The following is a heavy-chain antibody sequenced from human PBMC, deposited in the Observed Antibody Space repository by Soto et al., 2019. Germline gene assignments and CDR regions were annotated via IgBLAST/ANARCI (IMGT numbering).Heavy chain of an antibody. J-gene: IGHJ4*02. CDR1: GYSFTSYW. Sequence: PGESLKISCKGSGYSFTSYWISWVRQMPGKGLEWMGRIDPSDSYTNYSPSFQGHVTISADKSISTAYLQWSSLRPGDTAVYYCAREEAYYQSSRDYWLSYFDLWGQGTPVTVSS. CDR3: AREEAYYQSSRDYWLSYFDL. D-gene: IGHD3-10*01. CDR2: IDPSDSYT. V-gene: IGHV5-10-1*01.